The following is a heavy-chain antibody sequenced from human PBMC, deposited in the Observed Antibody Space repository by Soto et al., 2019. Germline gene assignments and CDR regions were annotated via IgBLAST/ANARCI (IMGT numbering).Heavy chain of an antibody. CDR3: ARELFTSSYRGSWFDP. CDR2: ISGSTSYI. Sequence: NPGGSLRLSCAASGFSFSEYTINWLRQAPGKGLEWVSSISGSTSYIYYGDSVKGRFTVSRDNAKNFVFLQMNSLRAEDTGVYYCARELFTSSYRGSWFDPWGQGTLVTVSS. D-gene: IGHD2-2*01. J-gene: IGHJ5*02. CDR1: GFSFSEYT. V-gene: IGHV3-21*01.